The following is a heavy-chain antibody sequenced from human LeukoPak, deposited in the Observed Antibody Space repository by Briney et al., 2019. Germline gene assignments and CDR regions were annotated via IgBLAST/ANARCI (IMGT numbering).Heavy chain of an antibody. CDR1: GYTFTGYY. CDR3: ARDGVGYYDSSGYYYFQH. CDR2: INPNSGGT. V-gene: IGHV1-2*02. Sequence: SVKVSCKASGYTFTGYYMHWVRQAPGQGLEWMGWINPNSGGTNYAQKFQGRVTMTRDTSISTAYMELSRLRSDDTAVYYCARDGVGYYDSSGYYYFQHWGQGTLVTVSS. D-gene: IGHD3-22*01. J-gene: IGHJ1*01.